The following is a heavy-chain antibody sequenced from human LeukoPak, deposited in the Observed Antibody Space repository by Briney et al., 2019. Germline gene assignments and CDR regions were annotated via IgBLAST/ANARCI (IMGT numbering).Heavy chain of an antibody. CDR1: GFTFSSYA. J-gene: IGHJ4*02. D-gene: IGHD2-2*01. Sequence: PGGSLRLSCAAPGFTFSSYAMSWVRQAPGKGLEWVSAISGSGGSTYYADSVKGRFTISRDNSKNTLYLQMNSLRAEDTAVYYCAKARRAVVNIVVVPAALDYWGQGTLVTVSS. CDR3: AKARRAVVNIVVVPAALDY. V-gene: IGHV3-23*01. CDR2: ISGSGGST.